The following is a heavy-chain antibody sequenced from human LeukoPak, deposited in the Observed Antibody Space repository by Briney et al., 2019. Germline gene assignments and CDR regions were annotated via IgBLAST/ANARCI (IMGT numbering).Heavy chain of an antibody. V-gene: IGHV4-59*01. Sequence: PSETLSLTCTVSGGSISSYYWSWIRQPPGKGLEWIGYIYYSGSTNYNPSLKSRVTISVDTSKNQFSLKLSSVTAADTAVYYCASSYGGFWSGYPSAFDYWGQGTLVTVSS. CDR3: ASSYGGFWSGYPSAFDY. CDR2: IYYSGST. CDR1: GGSISSYY. J-gene: IGHJ4*02. D-gene: IGHD3-3*01.